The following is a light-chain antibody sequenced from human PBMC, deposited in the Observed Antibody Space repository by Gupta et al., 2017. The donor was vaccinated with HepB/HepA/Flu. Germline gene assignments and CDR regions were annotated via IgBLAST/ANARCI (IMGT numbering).Light chain of an antibody. V-gene: IGLV1-51*01. Sequence: QSVLTQPPSVSAAPGQNVTVSCSGSSSNIGNNYFSWYQRHPHSTPPLLIYDNNKRPAGIPHRFSGSKAGTAATLGITGLQTGDEADYYCETWDKSLSVVFGGGTKLTVL. CDR3: ETWDKSLSVV. J-gene: IGLJ3*02. CDR2: DNN. CDR1: SSNIGNNY.